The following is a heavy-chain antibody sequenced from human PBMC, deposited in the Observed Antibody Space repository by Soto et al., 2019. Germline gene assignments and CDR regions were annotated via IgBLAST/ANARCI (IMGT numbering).Heavy chain of an antibody. V-gene: IGHV5-51*01. Sequence: PGESLKISCKGSGYSFTSYWIGWVRQMPGKGLEWMGIIYPGDSDTRYSPSFQGQVTISADKSISTAYLQWSSLKASGTAMYYCARPEVGQQLGSWAFDIWDQGTMVTVSS. CDR1: GYSFTSYW. CDR3: ARPEVGQQLGSWAFDI. J-gene: IGHJ3*02. CDR2: IYPGDSDT. D-gene: IGHD6-13*01.